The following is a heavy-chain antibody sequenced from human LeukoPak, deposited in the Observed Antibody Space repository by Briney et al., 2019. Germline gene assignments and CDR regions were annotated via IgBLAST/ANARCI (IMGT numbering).Heavy chain of an antibody. CDR1: GFTFSSYA. D-gene: IGHD3-10*01. V-gene: IGHV3-30-3*01. CDR3: ARGFPAGMVRGVIPWFDP. CDR2: ISHDGSNK. Sequence: GGSLRLSCAASGFTFSSYAMHWVRQAPGKGLEWVAVISHDGSNKYYADSVKGRFTISRDNSKNTLYLQMNSLRAEDTAVYYCARGFPAGMVRGVIPWFDPWGQGTLVTVSS. J-gene: IGHJ5*02.